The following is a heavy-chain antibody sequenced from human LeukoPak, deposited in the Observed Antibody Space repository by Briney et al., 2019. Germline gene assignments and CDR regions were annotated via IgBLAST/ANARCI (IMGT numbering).Heavy chain of an antibody. J-gene: IGHJ5*02. V-gene: IGHV3-23*01. D-gene: IGHD6-6*01. Sequence: GGSLRLSCAASGFSFSTSAMNWARQAPGKGLGWVSVISDDGTRTYYPDSVKGRFTISRDNSKRTVYLQMKSLRADDTAVYYCAKPQTPAGRWGGGSWGQGTLVTVSS. CDR1: GFSFSTSA. CDR3: AKPQTPAGRWGGGS. CDR2: ISDDGTRT.